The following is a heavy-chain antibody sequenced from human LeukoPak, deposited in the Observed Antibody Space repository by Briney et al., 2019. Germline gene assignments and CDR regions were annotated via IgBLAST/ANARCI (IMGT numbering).Heavy chain of an antibody. Sequence: PVGSLRLSCVASGFTFSNYVMAWVRQAPGKGLGYVSSIIVIGVSTYYADSVTGRFTISRDNSKNTLYLQMNSLRAEDTAIYYCAKGSKGTYDYWGQGTLVTVSS. CDR3: AKGSKGTYDY. CDR2: IIVIGVST. CDR1: GFTFSNYV. V-gene: IGHV3-23*01. J-gene: IGHJ4*02.